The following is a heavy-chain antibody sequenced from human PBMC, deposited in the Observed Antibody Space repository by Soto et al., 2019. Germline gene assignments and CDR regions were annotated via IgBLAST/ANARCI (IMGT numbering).Heavy chain of an antibody. Sequence: GGSLRLSCAASGFTFSSYAMSWVRQAPGKGLEWVSAISGSGGSTYYADSVKGRFTISRDNSKNTLYLKMNSLRAEDTAVYNCSKGSPPSGYSGHDPFDYWGQGTLVTVSS. V-gene: IGHV3-23*01. J-gene: IGHJ4*02. CDR1: GFTFSSYA. D-gene: IGHD5-12*01. CDR2: ISGSGGST. CDR3: SKGSPPSGYSGHDPFDY.